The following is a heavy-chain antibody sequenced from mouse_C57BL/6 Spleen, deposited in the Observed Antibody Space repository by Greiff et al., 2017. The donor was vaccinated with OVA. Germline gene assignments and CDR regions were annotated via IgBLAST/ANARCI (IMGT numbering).Heavy chain of an antibody. D-gene: IGHD1-1*01. CDR2: IDPETGGT. J-gene: IGHJ2*01. V-gene: IGHV1-15*01. CDR3: TRGFTTVVQSFDY. CDR1: GYTFTDYE. Sequence: VQLQQSGAGLVRPGASVTLSCKASGYTFTDYEMHWVKQTPVNGLEWIGAIDPETGGTAYNQKFKGKAILTADTSSSTAYMELRSLTSEDSAVYYCTRGFTTVVQSFDYWGQGTPLTVSS.